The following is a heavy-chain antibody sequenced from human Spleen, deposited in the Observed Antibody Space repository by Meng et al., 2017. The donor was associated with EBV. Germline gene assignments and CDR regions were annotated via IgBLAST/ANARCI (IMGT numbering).Heavy chain of an antibody. Sequence: QVQLQQWGAGLLKPSETLSLSCAVSSGPLIGYYWTWIRQSPGKGLDWIGDINHIGTTNYNPSLKSRVTISLDTSKKQFSLRLISVTAADTAVYFCARRGDYDLLTAPGLDSWGQGTLVTVS. CDR2: INHIGTT. CDR3: ARRGDYDLLTAPGLDS. J-gene: IGHJ5*01. D-gene: IGHD3-9*01. V-gene: IGHV4-34*01. CDR1: SGPLIGYY.